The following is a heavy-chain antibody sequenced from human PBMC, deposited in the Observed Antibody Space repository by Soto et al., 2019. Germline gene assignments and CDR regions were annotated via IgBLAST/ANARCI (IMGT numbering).Heavy chain of an antibody. CDR1: GGSFSGYY. Sequence: SETLSLTCAVYGGSFSGYYWSWIRQPPGKGLEWIGEINHSGSTNYNPSLKSRVTISVDTSKNQFSLKLSSVTAADTAVYYCASYYGSGSYYNWFDPPGQSTLVTVSS. J-gene: IGHJ5*02. D-gene: IGHD3-10*01. CDR2: INHSGST. CDR3: ASYYGSGSYYNWFDP. V-gene: IGHV4-34*01.